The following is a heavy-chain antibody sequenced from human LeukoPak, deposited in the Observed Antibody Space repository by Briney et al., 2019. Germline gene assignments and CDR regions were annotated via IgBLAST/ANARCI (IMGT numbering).Heavy chain of an antibody. CDR3: ARAVHSGYSYGQRDYYFDY. V-gene: IGHV1-46*01. Sequence: RASVKVSCKASGYTFTSYYMHWVRQAPGQGLEWMGIINPSGGSTSYAQKFQGRVTMTRETSTSTVYMELSSLRSEDTAVYYCARAVHSGYSYGQRDYYFDYWGQGTLVTVSS. CDR2: INPSGGST. D-gene: IGHD5-18*01. CDR1: GYTFTSYY. J-gene: IGHJ4*02.